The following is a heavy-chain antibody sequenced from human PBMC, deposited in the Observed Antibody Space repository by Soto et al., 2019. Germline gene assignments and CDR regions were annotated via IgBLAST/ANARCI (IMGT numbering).Heavy chain of an antibody. Sequence: GGSLRLSCAASGFTFSSYWMHWVRQAPGKGLVWVSRINSDGSSTSYADSVKGRFTISRDNAKNTLYLQMNSLRAEDTAVYYCARANYYGSPGDFDYWGQGTLVTVSS. J-gene: IGHJ4*02. CDR3: ARANYYGSPGDFDY. CDR2: INSDGSST. CDR1: GFTFSSYW. V-gene: IGHV3-74*01. D-gene: IGHD3-10*01.